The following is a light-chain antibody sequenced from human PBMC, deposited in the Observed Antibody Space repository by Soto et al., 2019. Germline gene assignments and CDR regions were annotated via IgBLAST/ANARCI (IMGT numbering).Light chain of an antibody. CDR2: GAS. CDR3: QQSYTALSIT. Sequence: DIPMTQSPSSLSASVGDRVTITCRASETINRHLNWYQQQPGKAPKLLIYGASSLQNGVPSRFRGGGSGTDFTLIITNLQPEDFATYYCQQSYTALSITFGQGTRLEIK. J-gene: IGKJ5*01. CDR1: ETINRH. V-gene: IGKV1-39*01.